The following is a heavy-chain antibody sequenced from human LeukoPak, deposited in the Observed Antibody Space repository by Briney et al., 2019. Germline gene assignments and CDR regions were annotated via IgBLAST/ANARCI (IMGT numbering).Heavy chain of an antibody. V-gene: IGHV3-9*01. CDR1: GFTFDDYA. CDR3: AKGIAASRRDFDY. D-gene: IGHD6-6*01. J-gene: IGHJ4*02. Sequence: GGSLRLSCAASGFTFDDYAMHWVRQAPGKGMEWVSGISWNSGSIGYADSVKGRFTISRDNAMNSLYLQMNSLRAEDTALYYCAKGIAASRRDFDYWGQGTLVTVSS. CDR2: ISWNSGSI.